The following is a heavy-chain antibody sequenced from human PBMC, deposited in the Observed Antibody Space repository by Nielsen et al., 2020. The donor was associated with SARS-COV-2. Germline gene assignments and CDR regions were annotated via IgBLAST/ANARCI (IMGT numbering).Heavy chain of an antibody. V-gene: IGHV4-59*01. D-gene: IGHD6-6*01. J-gene: IGHJ3*02. Sequence: SETLSLTCTVSGGSISRYYWSRIRQPPGKGLAWIAYIYYSGASNYNPSLKSRVTISADTSKNQCSLKLRSVTAADTAVYYCAREYSSSPGAFDIWGQGTMVTVSS. CDR3: AREYSSSPGAFDI. CDR1: GGSISRYY. CDR2: IYYSGAS.